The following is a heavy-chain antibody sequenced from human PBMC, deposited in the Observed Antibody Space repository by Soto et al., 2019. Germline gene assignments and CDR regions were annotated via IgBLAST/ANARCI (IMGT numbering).Heavy chain of an antibody. V-gene: IGHV4-34*01. D-gene: IGHD2-2*01. CDR1: GESFRGYY. CDR3: ARGGIGDIVVVPAANWFDP. Sequence: ETLSLTCAVYGESFRGYYWSWIRQPPGKGLEWIGEINHSGSTNYNPSLKSRVTISVDTSKNQFSLKLSSVTAADTAVYYCARGGIGDIVVVPAANWFDPWGQGTLVTVSS. J-gene: IGHJ5*02. CDR2: INHSGST.